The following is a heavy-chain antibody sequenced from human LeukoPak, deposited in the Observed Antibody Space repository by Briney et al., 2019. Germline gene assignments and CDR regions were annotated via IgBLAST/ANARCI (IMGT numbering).Heavy chain of an antibody. CDR3: ARGPGRYSYPFGY. V-gene: IGHV3-66*01. CDR1: GFTVNSNY. J-gene: IGHJ4*02. Sequence: PGGSLRLSCAASGFTVNSNYMSWVRQAPGKGLEWVSVIYSGGSTYYADSVKGRFTISRDNSKNTLYLQMNSLRAEDTAVYYCARGPGRYSYPFGYWGQGTLVTVSS. CDR2: IYSGGST. D-gene: IGHD5-18*01.